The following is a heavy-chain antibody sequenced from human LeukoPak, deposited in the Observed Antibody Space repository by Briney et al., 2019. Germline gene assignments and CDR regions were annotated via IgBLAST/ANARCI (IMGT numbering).Heavy chain of an antibody. CDR3: TTSFSAGIDY. CDR1: GFTFSSSA. Sequence: HPGGSLRLSCAASGFTFSSSAMSWVRQAPGKGLEWVSGLSGRDGSTYCADSVKGRFTISRDNSNNALYLQMNSLKTEDTAVYYCTTSFSAGIDYWGQGTLVTVSS. D-gene: IGHD1-14*01. V-gene: IGHV3-23*01. CDR2: LSGRDGST. J-gene: IGHJ4*02.